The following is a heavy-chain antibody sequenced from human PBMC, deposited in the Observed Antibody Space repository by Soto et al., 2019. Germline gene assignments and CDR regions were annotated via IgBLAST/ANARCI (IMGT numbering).Heavy chain of an antibody. CDR2: ISGSGGTT. Sequence: EVQLLESGGGLVQPGGSLRLSCAASGFTFSSYAMSWVRQAPGKGLEWVSSISGSGGTTYYADSVKGRFTISRDNSKNTLYLQMNSLRVEYTAVYYCAKDRSGGWGNWFDPWGQGTLVIVSS. CDR3: AKDRSGGWGNWFDP. J-gene: IGHJ5*02. V-gene: IGHV3-23*01. CDR1: GFTFSSYA. D-gene: IGHD3-3*01.